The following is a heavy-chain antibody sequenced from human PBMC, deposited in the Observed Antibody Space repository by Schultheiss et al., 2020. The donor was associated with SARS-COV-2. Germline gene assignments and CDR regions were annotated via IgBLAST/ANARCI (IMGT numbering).Heavy chain of an antibody. J-gene: IGHJ6*02. CDR1: GGSISSSNW. CDR2: INHSGST. Sequence: SETLSLTCAVSGGSISSSNWWSWVRQPPGKGLEWIGEINHSGSTNYNPSLKSRVTISVDTSKNQFSLKLSSVTAADTAVYYCARLVVVAATPLANYYYGMDVWGQGTTVTVSS. D-gene: IGHD2-15*01. V-gene: IGHV4-4*02. CDR3: ARLVVVAATPLANYYYGMDV.